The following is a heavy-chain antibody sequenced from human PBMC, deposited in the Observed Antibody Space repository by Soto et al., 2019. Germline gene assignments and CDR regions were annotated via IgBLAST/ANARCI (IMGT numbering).Heavy chain of an antibody. CDR3: ARARYSHGRPYYYYGMDV. Sequence: SETLSLTCAVYGGSFSGYYWSWIRQPPGKGLEWIGEINHSGSTNYNPSLKSRVTISVDTSKNQFSLKLSSVTAADTAVYYCARARYSHGRPYYYYGMDVWGQGTTVTVSS. CDR2: INHSGST. V-gene: IGHV4-34*01. D-gene: IGHD5-18*01. CDR1: GGSFSGYY. J-gene: IGHJ6*02.